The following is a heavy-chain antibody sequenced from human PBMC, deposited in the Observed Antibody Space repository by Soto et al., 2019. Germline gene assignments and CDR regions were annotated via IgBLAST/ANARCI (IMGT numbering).Heavy chain of an antibody. CDR2: MNPNSGNT. V-gene: IGHV1-8*01. Sequence: ASVKVSCKASGYTFTSYDINCVRQATGQGLEWMGWMNPNSGNTGYAQKFQGRVTMTRNTSISTAYMELSSLRSEDTAVYYCAFVDTAMNYYYYGMDVWGQGTTVTVSS. CDR3: AFVDTAMNYYYYGMDV. J-gene: IGHJ6*02. CDR1: GYTFTSYD. D-gene: IGHD5-18*01.